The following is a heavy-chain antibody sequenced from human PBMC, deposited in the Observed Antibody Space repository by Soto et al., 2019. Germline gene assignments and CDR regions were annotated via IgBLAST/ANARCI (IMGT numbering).Heavy chain of an antibody. Sequence: QVTLKESGPVLVKPTETLTLTCTVSGLSLSNGRLGVSWIRQPPGKALEWLAHIFSNDDKSYSTSPKSRLTISKDTSRSQVVLTMTNMDPVDSATYYCALIKDCSRTDCYLASFDPWGQGTLVTVSS. CDR2: IFSNDDK. V-gene: IGHV2-26*01. CDR1: GLSLSNGRLG. J-gene: IGHJ5*02. D-gene: IGHD2-2*01. CDR3: ALIKDCSRTDCYLASFDP.